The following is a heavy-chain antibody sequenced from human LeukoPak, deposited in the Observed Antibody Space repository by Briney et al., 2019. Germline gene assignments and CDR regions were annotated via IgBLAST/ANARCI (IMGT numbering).Heavy chain of an antibody. Sequence: GGSLRLSCAASGFTFSSYGMNWVRQAPGKGLEWVSAISGSGGSTNYADSVKGRFAISRDNSKNSLYLQMNSLRDDDTAVYYCARGETAVTSSLNYWGQGTLVTVSS. CDR3: ARGETAVTSSLNY. J-gene: IGHJ4*02. CDR1: GFTFSSYG. V-gene: IGHV3-23*01. D-gene: IGHD4-17*01. CDR2: ISGSGGST.